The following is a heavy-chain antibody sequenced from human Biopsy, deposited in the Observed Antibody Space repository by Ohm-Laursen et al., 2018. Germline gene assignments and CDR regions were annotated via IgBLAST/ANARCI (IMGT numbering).Heavy chain of an antibody. Sequence: SLRLSCAASGFTFARYAMHWVRQAPGKGLEWVAVISYDGSGEYYADSLQGRFIISRDNPKNTVDLQMNSLRAEDTAVYFCARDGKRWDYSTYFSWHFDLWGRGTLVTVSS. D-gene: IGHD4-11*01. J-gene: IGHJ2*01. CDR2: ISYDGSGE. CDR1: GFTFARYA. V-gene: IGHV3-30*03. CDR3: ARDGKRWDYSTYFSWHFDL.